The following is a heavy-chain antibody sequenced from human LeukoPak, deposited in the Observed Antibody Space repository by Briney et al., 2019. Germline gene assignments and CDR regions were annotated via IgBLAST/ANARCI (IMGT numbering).Heavy chain of an antibody. CDR3: ARNSMVRGVILGYYYYGMDV. D-gene: IGHD3-10*01. Sequence: ASVKVSCKASGYTFTSYDFNWVRQATGQGLEWMGWMNPNSGNTGYAQKFQGRVTMTRNTSISTAYMELSSLRSEDTAVYYCARNSMVRGVILGYYYYGMDVWGQGTTVTVSS. CDR2: MNPNSGNT. V-gene: IGHV1-8*01. J-gene: IGHJ6*02. CDR1: GYTFTSYD.